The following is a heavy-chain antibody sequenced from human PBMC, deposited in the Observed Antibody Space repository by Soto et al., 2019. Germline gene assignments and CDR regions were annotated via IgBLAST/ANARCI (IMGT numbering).Heavy chain of an antibody. CDR3: VTVNLVGAAYYFDY. D-gene: IGHD1-26*01. J-gene: IGHJ4*02. CDR1: GGSIRNGDYY. V-gene: IGHV4-30-4*01. Sequence: SETLSLTCTVSGGSIRNGDYYWGWIRQPPGKGLEWIGYVYYSGTTYSHPSLNSRVSISVDTSENQFSLRLTSVTAADTAVYYCVTVNLVGAAYYFDYWGPGTLITVSS. CDR2: VYYSGTT.